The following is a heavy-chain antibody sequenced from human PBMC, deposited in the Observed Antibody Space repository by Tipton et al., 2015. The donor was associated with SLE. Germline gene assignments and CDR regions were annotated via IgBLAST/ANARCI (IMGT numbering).Heavy chain of an antibody. Sequence: SLRLSCAASGFTFSDYSMSWVRQAPGKGLEWVSVIYSGGSTYFADSVKGRFTISRDNSKNTLYLQMNSLRAEDTAVYYCARDERGFFDYWGQGTLVTASS. CDR1: GFTFSDYS. D-gene: IGHD5-24*01. V-gene: IGHV3-66*02. CDR2: IYSGGST. CDR3: ARDERGFFDY. J-gene: IGHJ4*02.